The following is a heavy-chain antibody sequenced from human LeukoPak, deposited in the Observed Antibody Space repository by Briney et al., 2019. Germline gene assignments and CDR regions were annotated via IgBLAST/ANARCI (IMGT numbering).Heavy chain of an antibody. Sequence: GGALRLSCAASGFTFDDYGMSWGRPAPGEGVEWVSGINWNGGSTGYADSVKGRFTISRDNAKNSLYLQMNSLRAEDTALYHCARDRGSYYDYWGQGTLVTVSS. J-gene: IGHJ4*02. CDR2: INWNGGST. V-gene: IGHV3-20*01. D-gene: IGHD1-26*01. CDR1: GFTFDDYG. CDR3: ARDRGSYYDY.